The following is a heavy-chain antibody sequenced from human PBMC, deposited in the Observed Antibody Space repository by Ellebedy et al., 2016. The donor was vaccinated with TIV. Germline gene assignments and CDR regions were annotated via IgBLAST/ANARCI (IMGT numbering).Heavy chain of an antibody. CDR2: IQYHGTDT. V-gene: IGHV3-30*02. Sequence: GESLKISCAASGLTFSNYGMHWVRQAPGKGLEWVSFIQYHGTDTYFADSVKGRFTISRDNSKNKLYLHMNNLRAVDTAVYYCAKDPRRRYVVRGTSYYFDFWGQGTLVTVSS. CDR3: AKDPRRRYVVRGTSYYFDF. D-gene: IGHD1-14*01. J-gene: IGHJ4*02. CDR1: GLTFSNYG.